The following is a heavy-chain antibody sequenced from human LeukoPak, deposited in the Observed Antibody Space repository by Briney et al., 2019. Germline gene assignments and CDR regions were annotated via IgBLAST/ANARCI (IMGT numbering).Heavy chain of an antibody. CDR2: IYYSGST. Sequence: PSETLSLTCTVSGGSISSGGYYWSWIRQHPGKGLEWIGYIYYSGSTYYNPSLKSRVTISVDTPKNQFSLKLSSVTAADTAVYYCARGPHYYDSSGYNGFDPWGQGTLVTVSS. J-gene: IGHJ5*02. D-gene: IGHD3-22*01. CDR3: ARGPHYYDSSGYNGFDP. CDR1: GGSISSGGYY. V-gene: IGHV4-31*03.